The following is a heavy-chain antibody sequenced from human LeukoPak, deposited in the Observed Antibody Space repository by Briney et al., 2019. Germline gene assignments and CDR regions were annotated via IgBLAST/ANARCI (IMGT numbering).Heavy chain of an antibody. V-gene: IGHV3-23*01. CDR1: GFTFSNAW. Sequence: GGSLRLSCAATGFTFSNAWMSWVRQAPGKGLEWVSAISGSGGSTYYADSVKGRFTISRDNSKNTLYLQMNSLRAEDTAVYYCARDRGYCSSTSCYGFYYYYYYMDVWGKGTTVTVSS. J-gene: IGHJ6*03. D-gene: IGHD2-2*01. CDR3: ARDRGYCSSTSCYGFYYYYYYMDV. CDR2: ISGSGGST.